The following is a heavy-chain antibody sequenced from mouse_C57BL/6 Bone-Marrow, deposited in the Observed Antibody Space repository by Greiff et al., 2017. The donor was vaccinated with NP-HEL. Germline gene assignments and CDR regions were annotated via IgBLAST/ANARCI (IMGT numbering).Heavy chain of an antibody. V-gene: IGHV1-84*01. CDR3: ARSPYYGSSYGYFDV. CDR2: IYPGSGNT. D-gene: IGHD1-1*01. CDR1: GYTFTDYY. Sequence: VQLQQSGPELVKPGASVKISCKASGYTFTDYYINWVKQRPGRGLEWIGWIYPGSGNTKYNEKFKGKATLTVDTSSSTAYMQLSSLTSEDSAVYFCARSPYYGSSYGYFDVWGTGTTVTVSS. J-gene: IGHJ1*03.